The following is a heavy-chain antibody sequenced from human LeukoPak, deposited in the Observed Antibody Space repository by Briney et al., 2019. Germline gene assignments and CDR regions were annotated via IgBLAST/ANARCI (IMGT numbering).Heavy chain of an antibody. Sequence: GASVKVSCKASGYSFVGYGITWVRQAPGQGLEWMGWFNPENGNTNYAQKFKGRVTMTTDTSTTTAFMDLRSLTSDDTAVYYCARDHWNSDREFAFWGQGTLVTVSS. CDR1: GYSFVGYG. V-gene: IGHV1-18*01. CDR2: FNPENGNT. CDR3: ARDHWNSDREFAF. J-gene: IGHJ4*02. D-gene: IGHD1/OR15-1a*01.